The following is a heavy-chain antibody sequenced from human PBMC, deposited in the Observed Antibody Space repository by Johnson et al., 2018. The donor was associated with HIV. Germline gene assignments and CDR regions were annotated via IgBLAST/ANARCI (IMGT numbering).Heavy chain of an antibody. D-gene: IGHD6-13*01. CDR3: ARDLGAAAGTPHDAFDI. CDR1: GFTFDDYG. CDR2: INWNGGST. V-gene: IGHV3-20*04. J-gene: IGHJ3*02. Sequence: VQLVESGGGLVQPGGSLRLSCAASGFTFDDYGMSWVRQAPGKGLEWVSGINWNGGSTGYADSVKGRFTISRDNAKNSLYLQMNSLRAEDTALYYCARDLGAAAGTPHDAFDIWGQGTMVTVSS.